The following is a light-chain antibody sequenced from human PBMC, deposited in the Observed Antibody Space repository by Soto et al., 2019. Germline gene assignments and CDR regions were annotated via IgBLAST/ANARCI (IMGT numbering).Light chain of an antibody. V-gene: IGKV1-5*03. CDR1: QNIDRW. CDR2: GAS. Sequence: DIQMTQSPSTLSASVGDRVTITCRASQNIDRWLAWYQQKPGKAPNLLIYGASSLESGVPSRFSGSGSGTEFTLTISSLRPDDFATYYCQQYNSYPWTFGQGTKVEIK. J-gene: IGKJ1*01. CDR3: QQYNSYPWT.